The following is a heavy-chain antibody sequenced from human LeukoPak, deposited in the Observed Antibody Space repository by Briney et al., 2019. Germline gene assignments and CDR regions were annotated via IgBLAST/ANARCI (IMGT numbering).Heavy chain of an antibody. CDR1: GFTFGDYT. CDR2: IRSKAYGGTT. D-gene: IGHD3-22*01. J-gene: IGHJ4*01. Sequence: GGSLRLSCTASGFTFGDYTMSWVRQAPGKGLEWVGFIRSKAYGGTTEYAASVKGGFTIARDDSKSIAYLQMNSLKTEDTAMYYCISQYYDSSGFPIAYYFDYWGHGTLVTVSS. CDR3: ISQYYDSSGFPIAYYFDY. V-gene: IGHV3-49*04.